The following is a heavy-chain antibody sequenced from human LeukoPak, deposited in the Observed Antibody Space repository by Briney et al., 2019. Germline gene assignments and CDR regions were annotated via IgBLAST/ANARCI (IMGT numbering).Heavy chain of an antibody. CDR2: IYPGDSNT. J-gene: IGHJ3*02. CDR3: ARAYSSTWKAFDI. D-gene: IGHD6-13*01. CDR1: GYFFSNYW. Sequence: GESLKISCKGSGYFFSNYWIVWVRQTPGNGLEWMGLIYPGDSNTRYSPSFQGQVTISADKSITTAFLQWNSLKASDTAIYYCARAYSSTWKAFDIWGQGTMVTVS. V-gene: IGHV5-51*01.